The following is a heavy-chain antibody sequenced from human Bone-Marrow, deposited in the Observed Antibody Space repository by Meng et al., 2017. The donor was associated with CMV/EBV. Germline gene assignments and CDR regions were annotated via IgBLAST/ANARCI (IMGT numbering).Heavy chain of an antibody. Sequence: SETLSLTCAISGDSVSSNSAAWNWIRQSPSRGLEWLGRTYYRSKWYNDYAVSVKSRITINPDTSKNQFSLQLNSVTPEDTAVYYCAREGAARLFWFPNWFDPWAREPWSPSPQ. J-gene: IGHJ5*02. CDR1: GDSVSSNSAA. V-gene: IGHV6-1*01. D-gene: IGHD6-6*01. CDR2: TYYRSKWYN. CDR3: AREGAARLFWFPNWFDP.